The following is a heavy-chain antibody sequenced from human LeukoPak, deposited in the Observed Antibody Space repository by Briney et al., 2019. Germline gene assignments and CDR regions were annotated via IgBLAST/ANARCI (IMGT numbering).Heavy chain of an antibody. J-gene: IGHJ5*02. CDR1: GGSISSSGYY. D-gene: IGHD1-26*01. CDR2: IYYGGST. CDR3: ARHEYSGSYYGLSWFDP. Sequence: PSETLSLTCTVSGGSISSSGYYWGWIRQPPGKGLEWIASIYYGGSTYYNPSLKSRVTISVDTSKNQLSLKLGSLTAADTAVYYCARHEYSGSYYGLSWFDPWGQGTLVTVSS. V-gene: IGHV4-39*01.